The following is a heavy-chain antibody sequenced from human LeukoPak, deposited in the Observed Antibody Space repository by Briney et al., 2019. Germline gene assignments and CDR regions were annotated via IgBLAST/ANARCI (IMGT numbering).Heavy chain of an antibody. CDR3: ATSYYDYVWGSYRPFDY. CDR1: GYTLTELS. CDR2: FDPEDGET. Sequence: ASVKVSCKVSGYTLTELSMHWVRQAPGKGLEWMGGFDPEDGETIYAQKFQGRVTMTEDTSTDTAYMELSSLRSEDTAVYYCATSYYDYVWGSYRPFDYWGQGTLVTASS. J-gene: IGHJ4*02. V-gene: IGHV1-24*01. D-gene: IGHD3-16*02.